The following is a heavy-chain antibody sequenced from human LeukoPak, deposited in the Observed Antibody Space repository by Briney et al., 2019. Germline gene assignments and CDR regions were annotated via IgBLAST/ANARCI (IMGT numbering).Heavy chain of an antibody. V-gene: IGHV1-2*02. CDR1: GYTFDNFY. J-gene: IGHJ4*02. CDR2: INGNDGST. CDR3: ARDEGSTYNQLDY. D-gene: IGHD1-14*01. Sequence: GASVKVSCKASGYTFDNFYIHWVRQAPGQGPEWMGWINGNDGSTNYAQKFQGRVTMTRVTAISTVYMDLSGLRPDETAIYYCARDEGSTYNQLDYWGQGTLVTVSS.